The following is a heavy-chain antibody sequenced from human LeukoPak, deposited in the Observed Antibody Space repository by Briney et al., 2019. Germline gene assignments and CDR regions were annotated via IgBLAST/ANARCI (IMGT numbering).Heavy chain of an antibody. CDR3: AREPYSGSGSYAFDI. V-gene: IGHV3-23*01. D-gene: IGHD3-10*01. CDR2: ISGSGGST. Sequence: GGSLRLSCAASGFTFSSYAMSWVRQAPGKGLEWVSAISGSGGSTYYADSVKGRFTISRDNSKNTLYLQMNSLRDEDTAVYYCAREPYSGSGSYAFDIWGQGTMVTVSS. J-gene: IGHJ3*02. CDR1: GFTFSSYA.